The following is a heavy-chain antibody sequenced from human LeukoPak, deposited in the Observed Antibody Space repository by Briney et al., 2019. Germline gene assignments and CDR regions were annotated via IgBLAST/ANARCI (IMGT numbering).Heavy chain of an antibody. V-gene: IGHV1-69*13. D-gene: IGHD3-3*01. J-gene: IGHJ4*02. CDR3: ARGVTYYDFWSGYYSPFDY. Sequence: ASVKVSCKASGCTFSSYAISWVRQAPGQGLEWMGGIIPIFGTANYAQKFQGRVTITADESTSTAYMELSSLRSEDTAVYYCARGVTYYDFWSGYYSPFDYWGQGTLVTVSS. CDR1: GCTFSSYA. CDR2: IIPIFGTA.